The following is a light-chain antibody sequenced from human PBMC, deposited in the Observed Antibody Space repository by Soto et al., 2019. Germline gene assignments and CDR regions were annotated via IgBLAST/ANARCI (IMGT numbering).Light chain of an antibody. CDR2: EVS. CDR3: GAWDDSLSAWV. V-gene: IGLV2-14*01. CDR1: SSDVGGYNY. Sequence: QSALTQPASVSGSPGQSITISCTGTSSDVGGYNYVSWYQQHPGKAPKLIIYEVSNWPSGVSNRFSGSKSGNTASLTISGLQAEDEAVYYCGAWDDSLSAWVFGGGTKVTVL. J-gene: IGLJ3*02.